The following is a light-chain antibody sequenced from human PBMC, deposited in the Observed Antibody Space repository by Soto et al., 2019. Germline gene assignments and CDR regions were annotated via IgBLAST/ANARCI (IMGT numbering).Light chain of an antibody. CDR3: QHYNSYSRT. Sequence: DIQITQSPSTLSASIGDRVAITCRASDDIGPWVAWYQQKPGKAPKLLIYKASTLETGAPSRFAGSGSGTGFTLTITRLQPDDFATYYCQHYNSYSRTLGQGTKVDIK. J-gene: IGKJ1*01. V-gene: IGKV1-5*03. CDR1: DDIGPW. CDR2: KAS.